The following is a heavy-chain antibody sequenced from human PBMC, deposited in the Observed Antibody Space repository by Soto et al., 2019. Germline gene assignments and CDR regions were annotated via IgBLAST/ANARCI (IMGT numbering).Heavy chain of an antibody. CDR2: IKVDGSAK. Sequence: GGSLRLSCAASGFTFSNYWMSWVRQAPGKGLEWVANIKVDGSAKYYVDSVKGRFTISRDNAKNSLYLQMNSLRGEDTAVYDCARGHSTSPNWFDPWGQGTLVTVSS. CDR1: GFTFSNYW. D-gene: IGHD6-6*01. J-gene: IGHJ5*02. V-gene: IGHV3-7*03. CDR3: ARGHSTSPNWFDP.